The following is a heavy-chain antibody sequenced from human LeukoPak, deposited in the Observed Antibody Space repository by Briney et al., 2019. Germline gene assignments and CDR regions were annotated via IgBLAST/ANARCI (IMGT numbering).Heavy chain of an antibody. CDR1: GFTVSSNY. V-gene: IGHV3-53*05. CDR2: IYSGGST. D-gene: IGHD3-22*01. Sequence: PGGSLRLSYAASGFTVSSNYMSWVRQAPGKGLEWVSVIYSGGSTYYADSVKGRFTISRDNSKNTLYLQMNSLRAEDTAVYYCARDPGYYDSSGPYSLDYWGQETLVTVSS. CDR3: ARDPGYYDSSGPYSLDY. J-gene: IGHJ4*02.